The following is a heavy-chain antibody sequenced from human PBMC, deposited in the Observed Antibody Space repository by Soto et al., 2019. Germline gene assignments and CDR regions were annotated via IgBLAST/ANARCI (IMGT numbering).Heavy chain of an antibody. CDR2: INHSGST. J-gene: IGHJ4*02. CDR1: GGSFSGYY. V-gene: IGHV4-34*01. CDR3: ARADATGIFDY. D-gene: IGHD2-15*01. Sequence: ETLSLTCAVYGGSFSGYYWSWIRQPPGKGLEWIGEINHSGSTNYNPSLKSRVTISVDTSKNQFSLKLSSVTAADTAVYYCARADATGIFDYWGQGTLVTVSS.